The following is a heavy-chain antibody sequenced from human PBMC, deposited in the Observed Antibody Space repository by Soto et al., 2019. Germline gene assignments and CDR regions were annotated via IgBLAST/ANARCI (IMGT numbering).Heavy chain of an antibody. CDR2: ISSNGVGT. CDR1: GFTLSGYD. J-gene: IGHJ6*03. V-gene: IGHV3-64*01. D-gene: IGHD6-6*01. CDR3: ARRARPDFYYMDV. Sequence: EVQLAESGGGLAHPGGSLRLSCAAYGFTLSGYDMDWVRQAPGKGLEYVSGISSNGVGTYYANSVQGRFTISRDNSKNTVYLQMGSLRPEDMAVYYCARRARPDFYYMDVWGKGTTVTVSS.